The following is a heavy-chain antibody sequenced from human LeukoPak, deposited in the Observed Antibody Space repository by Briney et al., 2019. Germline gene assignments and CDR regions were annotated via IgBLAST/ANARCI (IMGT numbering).Heavy chain of an antibody. CDR2: INHSGST. Sequence: KPSETLSLTCAVYGWSFSGYYWSWIRQPPGKGLEWIGEINHSGSTNSNPSPKRRVTISVDRSKNQFSLKLISMTAADTAVYYCARGYRPFTVLLKSRGGFDPWGQGTLVTVSS. V-gene: IGHV4-34*01. CDR3: ARGYRPFTVLLKSRGGFDP. J-gene: IGHJ5*02. D-gene: IGHD3-10*01. CDR1: GWSFSGYY.